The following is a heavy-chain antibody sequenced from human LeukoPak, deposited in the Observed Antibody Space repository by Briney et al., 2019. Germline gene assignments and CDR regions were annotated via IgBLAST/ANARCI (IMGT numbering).Heavy chain of an antibody. CDR1: GGSISSSSYY. CDR3: AREGMATISV. J-gene: IGHJ4*02. V-gene: IGHV4-61*01. Sequence: SETLSLTCTVSGGSISSSSYYWGWIRQPPGKGLEWIGYIYYSGSTNYNPSLKSRVTISVDTSKNQFSLKLGSVTAADTAVYYCAREGMATISVWGQGTLVTVSS. D-gene: IGHD5-24*01. CDR2: IYYSGST.